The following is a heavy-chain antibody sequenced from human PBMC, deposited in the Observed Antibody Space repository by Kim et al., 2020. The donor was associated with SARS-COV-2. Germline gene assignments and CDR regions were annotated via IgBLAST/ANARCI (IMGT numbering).Heavy chain of an antibody. CDR1: GGSFSGYY. Sequence: SETLSLTCAVYGGSFSGYYWSWIRQPPGKGLEWIGEINHSGSTNYNPSLKSRVTISVDTSKNQFSLKLSSVTAADTAVYYCARGLVLPLRYFDWSSLVRAFDIWGQGTMVTVSS. J-gene: IGHJ3*02. CDR2: INHSGST. D-gene: IGHD3-9*01. CDR3: ARGLVLPLRYFDWSSLVRAFDI. V-gene: IGHV4-34*01.